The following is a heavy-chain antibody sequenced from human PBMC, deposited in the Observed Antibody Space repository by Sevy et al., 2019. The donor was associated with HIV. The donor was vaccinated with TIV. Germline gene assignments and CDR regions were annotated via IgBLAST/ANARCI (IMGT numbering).Heavy chain of an antibody. J-gene: IGHJ3*02. CDR2: ISGSGGST. CDR3: AKDRTPYFYDSSGHPAFDI. D-gene: IGHD3-22*01. CDR1: GFTFSSYA. V-gene: IGHV3-23*01. Sequence: GGSLRLSCAASGFTFSSYAMNWVRQAPGKGLEWVSAISGSGGSTYYADSVKGRFPISRDNSKNTLYLQMNSLRAEDTAVYYCAKDRTPYFYDSSGHPAFDIWGQGTMVTVSS.